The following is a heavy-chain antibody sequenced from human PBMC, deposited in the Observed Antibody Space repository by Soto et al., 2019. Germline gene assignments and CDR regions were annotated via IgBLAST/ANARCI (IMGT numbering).Heavy chain of an antibody. Sequence: QVQLMQSGADVKKPGTSMKVSCKASGYSFTRYDINWVRQVPGQGLEWMGWMNPNSGNTGYAQKFQGRVTMTRNTSIATAYMELSNLRPDDTAVYYCARVEGFFPAFDYWGQGNLVTVSS. CDR2: MNPNSGNT. J-gene: IGHJ4*02. CDR1: GYSFTRYD. CDR3: ARVEGFFPAFDY. V-gene: IGHV1-8*01.